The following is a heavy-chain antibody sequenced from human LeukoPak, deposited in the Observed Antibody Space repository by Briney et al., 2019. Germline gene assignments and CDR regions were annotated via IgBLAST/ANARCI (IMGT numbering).Heavy chain of an antibody. CDR1: GFAFSTYS. Sequence: GGSLRLSCAASGFAFSTYSTNWVRQAPGKGLRWVSYISSRSTTIQYADSVKGRFTISRDNAKNSLYLLMNSLRTEDTAVYYCARVGPNHDFLTGSLDYWGQGSLVTVSS. CDR3: ARVGPNHDFLTGSLDY. D-gene: IGHD3-9*01. J-gene: IGHJ4*02. V-gene: IGHV3-48*01. CDR2: ISSRSTTI.